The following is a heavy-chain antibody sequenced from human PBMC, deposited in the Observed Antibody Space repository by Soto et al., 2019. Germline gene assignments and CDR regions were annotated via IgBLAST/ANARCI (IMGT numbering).Heavy chain of an antibody. Sequence: EVQLVESGGGLVHPGGSLRLSCAASGFSLSSYWMSWVRQAPGKGLEWVANMNQDGSESDYVGSVKGRFTFTRDNAKNSLYLQMNSLRAEDTAVYYCARLSTSAGRRDLACWGQGTLVTVSS. V-gene: IGHV3-7*01. CDR1: GFSLSSYW. CDR3: ARLSTSAGRRDLAC. CDR2: MNQDGSES. J-gene: IGHJ4*02.